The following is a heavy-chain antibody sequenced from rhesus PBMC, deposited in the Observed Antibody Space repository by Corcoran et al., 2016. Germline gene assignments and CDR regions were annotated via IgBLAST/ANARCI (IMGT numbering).Heavy chain of an antibody. CDR2: IRNTGKTV. Sequence: EVQLVESGGGLVQPGGSLRLSCAASGFTFGDYGMPWVHKAPGKGLEWVSSIRNTGKTVYYADSVKGRFTVSRDNAKNSLSLQMSSLRAEDTAVYYCTRGPGSGITGTSSMGSLDVWGRGVLVTVSS. CDR1: GFTFGDYG. CDR3: TRGPGSGITGTSSMGSLDV. V-gene: IGHV3-183*02. D-gene: IGHD1-7*02. J-gene: IGHJ5-2*02.